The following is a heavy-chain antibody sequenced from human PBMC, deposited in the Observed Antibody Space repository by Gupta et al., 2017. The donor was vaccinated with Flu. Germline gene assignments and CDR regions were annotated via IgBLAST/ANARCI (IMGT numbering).Heavy chain of an antibody. Sequence: WVRQAPGKGLEWVSAISSSGGTTYYADYVKGLCTISRDNSKNTLYLQRNSLRAEDKEGYYWVRGRYCSRTSGEEWGWYLELWGRGTLVTVSS. J-gene: IGHJ2*01. D-gene: IGHD2-2*01. V-gene: IGHV3-23*01. CDR3: VRGRYCSRTSGEEWGWYLEL. CDR2: ISSSGGTT.